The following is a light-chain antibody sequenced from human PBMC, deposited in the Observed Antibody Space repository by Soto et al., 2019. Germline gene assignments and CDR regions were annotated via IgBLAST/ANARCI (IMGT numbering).Light chain of an antibody. CDR2: DVS. Sequence: EFVLTQSPATLSLSPGDRATLSCRASQSVDSYFAWYQQKPGQAPRLLIYDVSNRATGIPARFSGSGSGTDFTLSISSLEPEDFAVYYCQHRRTFGGGTKVEIK. V-gene: IGKV3-11*01. CDR1: QSVDSY. J-gene: IGKJ4*01. CDR3: QHRRT.